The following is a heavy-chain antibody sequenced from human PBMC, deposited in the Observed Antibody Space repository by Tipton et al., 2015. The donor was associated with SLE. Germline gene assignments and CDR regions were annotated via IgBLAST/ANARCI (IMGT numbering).Heavy chain of an antibody. J-gene: IGHJ3*02. CDR1: GYTFTGYY. CDR2: INPNSGGT. V-gene: IGHV1-2*06. Sequence: QLVQSGAEVKKPGASVKLSCTASGYTFTGYYMHWVRQAPGQGLEWMGRINPNSGGTNYAQKFQGRVTMTRDTSISTAYMELSRLRSDDTAVDYCARGPKYLWLRFDDAFDIWGQGTMVTVSS. D-gene: IGHD5-12*01. CDR3: ARGPKYLWLRFDDAFDI.